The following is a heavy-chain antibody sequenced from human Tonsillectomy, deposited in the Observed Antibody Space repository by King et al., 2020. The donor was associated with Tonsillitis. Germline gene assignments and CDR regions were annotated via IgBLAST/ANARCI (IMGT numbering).Heavy chain of an antibody. J-gene: IGHJ4*02. CDR1: GCTFSYYT. V-gene: IGHV3-64*05. CDR2: ISINGGST. Sequence: VQLVESGGGLVQPGGSLRLACSASGCTFSYYTMHWVRQAPGKGLAYVSAISINGGSTYYADSVKGRFTISRDDSKNTLHVQMSSLRAEDTAVYYCVKLTYDSSAYPFWGQGTLVTVSS. D-gene: IGHD3-22*01. CDR3: VKLTYDSSAYPF.